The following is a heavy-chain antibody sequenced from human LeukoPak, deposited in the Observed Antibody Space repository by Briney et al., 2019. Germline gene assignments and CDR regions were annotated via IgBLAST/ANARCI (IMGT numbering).Heavy chain of an antibody. CDR1: GFTFSSYA. J-gene: IGHJ4*02. CDR3: AKSESPYGDFPFDY. Sequence: GGSLRLSCAASGFTFSSYAMSWVRQAPGKGLEWVSAISGSGGSTYYADSVKGRFTISRDNSKNTLYLQMNSLRAEDTAVYHCAKSESPYGDFPFDYWGQGTLVTVSS. CDR2: ISGSGGST. V-gene: IGHV3-23*01. D-gene: IGHD4-17*01.